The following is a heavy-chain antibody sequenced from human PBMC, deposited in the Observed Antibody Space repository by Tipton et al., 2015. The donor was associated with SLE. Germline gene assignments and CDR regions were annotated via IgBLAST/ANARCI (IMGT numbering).Heavy chain of an antibody. V-gene: IGHV4-59*12. D-gene: IGHD3-3*01. Sequence: TLSLTCTVSGVSMSSYYWTWIRQPPGKGLEWIGYIYDSGNTNYNPSLKSRVTMSIDTSKKQFSLKVSSVTAADTAVYYCARSRRLRLPINWYFDLWGRGTLVTVSS. CDR3: ARSRRLRLPINWYFDL. CDR1: GVSMSSYY. J-gene: IGHJ2*01. CDR2: IYDSGNT.